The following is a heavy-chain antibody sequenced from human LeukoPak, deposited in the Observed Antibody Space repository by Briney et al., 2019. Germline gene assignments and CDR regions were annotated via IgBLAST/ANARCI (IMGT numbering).Heavy chain of an antibody. J-gene: IGHJ4*02. CDR2: ISYDGSNK. CDR1: GFTFGDYA. V-gene: IGHV3-30*04. D-gene: IGHD2-21*01. Sequence: GGSLRLSCTTSGFTFGDYAMSWVRQAPGKGLEWVAVISYDGSNKYYADSVKGRFTISRDNSKNTLYLQMNSLRAEDTAVYYCAKEIFPMPNQYYFDYWGQGTLVTVSS. CDR3: AKEIFPMPNQYYFDY.